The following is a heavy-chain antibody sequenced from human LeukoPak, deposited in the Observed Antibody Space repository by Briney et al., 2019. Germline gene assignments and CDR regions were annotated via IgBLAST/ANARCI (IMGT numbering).Heavy chain of an antibody. CDR1: GGSISSYY. J-gene: IGHJ4*02. D-gene: IGHD5-12*01. Sequence: PSETLSLTCTVSGGSISSYYWSWIRQPPGKGLEWIGYIYYSGSTNYNPSLKSRVTISVDTSKNQFSLKLSSVTAADTAVYYCARVSDIVATINRGYFDYWGQGTLVTVSS. CDR2: IYYSGST. V-gene: IGHV4-59*01. CDR3: ARVSDIVATINRGYFDY.